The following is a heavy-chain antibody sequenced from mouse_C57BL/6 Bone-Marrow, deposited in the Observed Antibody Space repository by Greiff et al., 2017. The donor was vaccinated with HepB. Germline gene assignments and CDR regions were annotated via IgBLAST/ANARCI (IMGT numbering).Heavy chain of an antibody. V-gene: IGHV1-50*01. D-gene: IGHD1-1*01. Sequence: FQLQQPGAELVKPGASVKLSCKASGYTFTSYWMQWVKQRPGQGLEWIGEIDPSDSYTNYNQKFKGKATLTVDTSSSTAYMQLSSLTSEDSAVYYCASDYYGDFDYGGQGTTLTVSS. J-gene: IGHJ2*01. CDR3: ASDYYGDFDY. CDR1: GYTFTSYW. CDR2: IDPSDSYT.